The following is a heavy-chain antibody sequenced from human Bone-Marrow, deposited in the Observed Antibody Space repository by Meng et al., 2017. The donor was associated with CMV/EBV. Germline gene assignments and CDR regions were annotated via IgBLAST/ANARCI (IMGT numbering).Heavy chain of an antibody. D-gene: IGHD2-15*01. J-gene: IGHJ4*02. CDR3: TSCRSDLSADY. CDR1: GFPFGDYA. CDR2: VRKKVHGGTP. V-gene: IGHV3-49*04. Sequence: GESLKISCRPSGFPFGDYAMSWVRQAPGQGLEWVGFVRKKVHGGTPQYAAAVKGRFTISRDDSRRTAYLQMNSLQSGDTAVYYCTSCRSDLSADYWGPGTLVTVSS.